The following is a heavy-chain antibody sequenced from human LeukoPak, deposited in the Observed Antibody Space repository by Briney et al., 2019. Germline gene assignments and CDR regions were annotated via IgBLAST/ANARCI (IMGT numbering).Heavy chain of an antibody. CDR1: GYTFTNYG. V-gene: IGHV1-2*02. D-gene: IGHD5-12*01. CDR2: INPNSGGT. Sequence: ASGKVSCKASGYTFTNYGISWVRQAPGQGLEWMGWINPNSGGTKYAQKFQGRVTMTRDTSISTAYMELSRLRSDDTAVYYCARVGYSGYDSDFDYWGQGTLVSVSS. CDR3: ARVGYSGYDSDFDY. J-gene: IGHJ4*02.